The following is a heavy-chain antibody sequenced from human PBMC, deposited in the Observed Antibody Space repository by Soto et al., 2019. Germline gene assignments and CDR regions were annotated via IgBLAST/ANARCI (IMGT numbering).Heavy chain of an antibody. CDR1: GGSISSYY. D-gene: IGHD5-18*01. Sequence: SETLSLTCTVFGGSISSYYWSWIRQPPGKRLEWIGYIYYSGSTNYNPSLKSRVTISVDTSKNQFSLKLSSVTAADTAVYYCARHRDSYGSGDFDYWGQGTLVTVS. CDR2: IYYSGST. J-gene: IGHJ4*02. CDR3: ARHRDSYGSGDFDY. V-gene: IGHV4-59*08.